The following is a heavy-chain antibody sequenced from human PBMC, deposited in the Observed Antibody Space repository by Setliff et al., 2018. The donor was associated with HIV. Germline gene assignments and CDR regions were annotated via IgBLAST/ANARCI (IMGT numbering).Heavy chain of an antibody. CDR1: GYSLRSGHY. CDR3: AREDSSYHYFDY. D-gene: IGHD6-6*01. CDR2: IYYDGNT. Sequence: SETLSLTRAVSGYSLRSGHYWGWIRQPPGKGLEWIGSIYYDGNTYYNPSLKSRVTMSVDTSKNQFSLKLTSVTAADTAVYYCAREDSSYHYFDYWGQGMLVTVSS. J-gene: IGHJ4*02. V-gene: IGHV4-38-2*02.